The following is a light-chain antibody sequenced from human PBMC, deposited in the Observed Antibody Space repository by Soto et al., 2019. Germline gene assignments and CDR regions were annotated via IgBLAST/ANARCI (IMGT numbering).Light chain of an antibody. CDR3: TSYTSTRIYV. CDR1: SSDVGGYKY. CDR2: EVS. V-gene: IGLV2-14*01. Sequence: QSALTQPASVSGSPGQSITISCTGTSSDVGGYKYVSWYQQHPGKAPKLMIYEVSNRPSGVSNRFSGSKSGNTASLTISGLQAEDEADYYCTSYTSTRIYVFGTGTKVTVL. J-gene: IGLJ1*01.